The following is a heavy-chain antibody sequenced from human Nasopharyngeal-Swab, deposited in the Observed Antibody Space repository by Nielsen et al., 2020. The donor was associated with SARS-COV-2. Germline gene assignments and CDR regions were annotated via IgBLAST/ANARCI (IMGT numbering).Heavy chain of an antibody. J-gene: IGHJ4*02. CDR2: INHSGST. CDR3: ARGRRDFVVALGAQFDY. CDR1: GGSFSGSY. D-gene: IGHD2-15*01. Sequence: SETLSLTCAVYGGSFSGSYWGWIRQPPGKGPEWIAEINHSGSTNYNPSLKSRVTLSVDTSMNQVSLEVSSVTAADTAVYYCARGRRDFVVALGAQFDYWGQGTLVTVSS. V-gene: IGHV4-34*01.